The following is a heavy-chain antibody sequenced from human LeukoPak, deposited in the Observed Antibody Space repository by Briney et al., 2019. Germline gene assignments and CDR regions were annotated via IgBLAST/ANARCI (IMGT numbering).Heavy chain of an antibody. CDR1: GGSISSYY. CDR3: ARGGNFSWFDP. V-gene: IGHV4-59*01. Sequence: SETLFLTCTVSGGSISSYYWSWIRQPPGKGQEWIGYIYYSGSTNYNPSLKSRVTISVDTSKNQFSLKLSSVTAADTAVYYCARGGNFSWFDPWGQGTLVTVSS. CDR2: IYYSGST. D-gene: IGHD4-23*01. J-gene: IGHJ5*02.